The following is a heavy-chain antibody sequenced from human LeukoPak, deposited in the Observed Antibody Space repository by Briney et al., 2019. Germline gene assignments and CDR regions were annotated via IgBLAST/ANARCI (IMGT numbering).Heavy chain of an antibody. CDR2: SRNKAKSYTT. CDR1: GFTFSDHF. Sequence: GSLRLSCAVSGFTFSDHFLDWVRQAPGKGLEWVGRSRNKAKSYTTEYTASVKGRFTISRDDSKNSLYLQMNSLKTEDTAVYYCVRVGSVAGSDYLDYWGQGTLVTVSS. CDR3: VRVGSVAGSDYLDY. D-gene: IGHD6-19*01. V-gene: IGHV3-72*01. J-gene: IGHJ4*02.